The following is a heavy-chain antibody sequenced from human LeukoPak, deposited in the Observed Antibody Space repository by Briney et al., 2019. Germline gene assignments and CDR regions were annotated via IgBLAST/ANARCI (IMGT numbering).Heavy chain of an antibody. CDR1: GFTFSTYW. J-gene: IGHJ4*02. Sequence: GGSLRLSCAASGFTFSTYWMHWVRQAPGKGLEWVAVISYDGSNKYYADSVKGRFTISRDNSKNTLYLQMNSLRAEDTAVYYCARVSSIVVVVAASLDYWGQGTLVTVSS. V-gene: IGHV3-30*03. D-gene: IGHD2-15*01. CDR2: ISYDGSNK. CDR3: ARVSSIVVVVAASLDY.